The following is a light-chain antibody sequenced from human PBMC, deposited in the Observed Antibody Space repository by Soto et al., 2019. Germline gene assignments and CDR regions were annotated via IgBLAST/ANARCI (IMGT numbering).Light chain of an antibody. Sequence: EIVLTQSPGTLSLSPGERVTLSCRASQSVSSNYLAWYQQKPGQAPRLLIYGASNRATGIPDRFSGSGSGTDFTLTISRLEPEDFAVYYCQQYDSSVFMYTFGQGTKLEIK. CDR3: QQYDSSVFMYT. CDR2: GAS. J-gene: IGKJ2*01. V-gene: IGKV3-20*01. CDR1: QSVSSNY.